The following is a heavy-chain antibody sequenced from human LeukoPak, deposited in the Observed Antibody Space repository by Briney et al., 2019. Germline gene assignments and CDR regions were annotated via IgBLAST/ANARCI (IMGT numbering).Heavy chain of an antibody. V-gene: IGHV1-18*01. D-gene: IGHD6-19*01. CDR3: ARDRGIAVAGPTQN. Sequence: GASVKVSCTASGYTFTSYGISWVRQAPGQGLEWMGWISAYNGNTNYAQKLQGRVTMTTDTSTSTAYMELRSLRSDDTAVYYCARDRGIAVAGPTQNWGQGTLVTVSS. CDR1: GYTFTSYG. J-gene: IGHJ4*02. CDR2: ISAYNGNT.